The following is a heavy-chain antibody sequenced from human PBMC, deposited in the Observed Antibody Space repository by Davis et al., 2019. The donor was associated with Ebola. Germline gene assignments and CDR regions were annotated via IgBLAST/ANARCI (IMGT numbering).Heavy chain of an antibody. CDR3: ARGGSGSYTFYYYYYGMDV. V-gene: IGHV1-2*04. D-gene: IGHD3-10*01. J-gene: IGHJ6*02. CDR1: GYTFTGYY. Sequence: ASVKVSCKASGYTFTGYYMHWVRQAPGQGLEWMGWINPNSGGTNYAQKFQGWVTMTRDTSISTAYMELSRLRSDDTAVYYCARGGSGSYTFYYYYYGMDVWGQGTTVTVSS. CDR2: INPNSGGT.